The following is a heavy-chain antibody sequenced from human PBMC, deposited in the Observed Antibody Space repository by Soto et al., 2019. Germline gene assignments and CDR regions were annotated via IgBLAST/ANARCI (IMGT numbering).Heavy chain of an antibody. J-gene: IGHJ4*02. Sequence: QVQLXESGPGLVKPSETLSLTCTVSGGSISSYYWSWIRQPPGKGLEWIGYIYYSGSTNYNPSLKSRVTISVDTSKNQFSLKLSSVTAADTAVYYCSRCRPESSHSYAVDYWGQGTLVTVSS. CDR1: GGSISSYY. CDR2: IYYSGST. CDR3: SRCRPESSHSYAVDY. D-gene: IGHD5-18*01. V-gene: IGHV4-59*08.